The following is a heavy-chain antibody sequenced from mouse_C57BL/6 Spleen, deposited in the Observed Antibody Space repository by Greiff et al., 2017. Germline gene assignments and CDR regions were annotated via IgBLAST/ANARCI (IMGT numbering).Heavy chain of an antibody. CDR1: GYAFSSSW. CDR2: LYPGDGDT. Sequence: VQLQQSGPDLVQSGASVQISCKASGYAFSSSWMNWVQQRPGKGLEWIGRLYPGDGDTNYNGKFKGKATLTADKSSSTAYMLLSSLTSEGSAVYFCARDSRGYFEGWGTEGTVS. J-gene: IGHJ1*03. CDR3: ARDSRGYFEG. V-gene: IGHV1-82*01.